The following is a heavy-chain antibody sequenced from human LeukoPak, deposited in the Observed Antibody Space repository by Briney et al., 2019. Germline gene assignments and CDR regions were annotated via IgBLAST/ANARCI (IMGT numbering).Heavy chain of an antibody. CDR1: GYTFTISA. J-gene: IGHJ4*02. Sequence: GASVKVSCKASGYTFTISALSWGRQSPGPGLEWMGGFIPIFGTANYAQKFQSRVTITADESKSTDYMELSSLRSEDTAVYYCAREAYDYDSSGYLDYWGQGTLVTVSS. V-gene: IGHV1-69*13. D-gene: IGHD3-22*01. CDR2: FIPIFGTA. CDR3: AREAYDYDSSGYLDY.